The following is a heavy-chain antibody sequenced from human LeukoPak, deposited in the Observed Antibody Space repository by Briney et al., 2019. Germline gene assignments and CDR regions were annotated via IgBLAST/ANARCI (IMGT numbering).Heavy chain of an antibody. Sequence: SETLSLTCNVSGVSISSSSYYWGWIRQPPGKGLEWIGSIYSSGSTYYNSSLKSRVTMSIDTSKNQFSLKLSSVTAADTAIYYCARDAKYYYGSRTYFFFEYWGQGTLLTVSS. CDR2: IYSSGST. V-gene: IGHV4-39*07. D-gene: IGHD3-10*01. CDR3: ARDAKYYYGSRTYFFFEY. J-gene: IGHJ4*02. CDR1: GVSISSSSYY.